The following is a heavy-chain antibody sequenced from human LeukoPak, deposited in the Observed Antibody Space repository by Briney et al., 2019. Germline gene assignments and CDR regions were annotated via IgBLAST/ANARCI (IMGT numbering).Heavy chain of an antibody. CDR2: ISNNGGNT. Sequence: GGSLRLSCSASGFTFGSYAMHWVRQAPGRGLEYVSTISNNGGNTYYADSVKGKFTISRDNSKNTLYLQMSSLRAEDTAVYYCVKDIVVVVAATQPHYYYGMDVWGQGTTVTVSS. V-gene: IGHV3-64D*06. CDR3: VKDIVVVVAATQPHYYYGMDV. J-gene: IGHJ6*02. D-gene: IGHD2-15*01. CDR1: GFTFGSYA.